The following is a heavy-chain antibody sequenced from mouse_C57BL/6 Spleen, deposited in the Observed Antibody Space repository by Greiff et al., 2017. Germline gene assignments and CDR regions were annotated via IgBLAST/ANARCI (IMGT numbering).Heavy chain of an antibody. Sequence: DVHLVESGGGLVQPKGSLKLSCAASGFSFNTYAMNWVRQAPGKGLEWVARIRSKSNNYATYYADSVKDRFTISRDDSESMLYLQMNNLKTEDTAMYYCVGGYDYDGGYYAMDYWGQGTSVTVSS. J-gene: IGHJ4*01. CDR3: VGGYDYDGGYYAMDY. D-gene: IGHD2-4*01. CDR2: IRSKSNNYAT. V-gene: IGHV10-1*01. CDR1: GFSFNTYA.